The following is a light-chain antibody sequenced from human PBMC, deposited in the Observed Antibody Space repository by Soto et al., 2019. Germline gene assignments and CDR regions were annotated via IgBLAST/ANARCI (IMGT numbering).Light chain of an antibody. CDR2: KAS. V-gene: IGKV1-5*03. J-gene: IGKJ1*01. Sequence: DIQMTQSPSTLSASVGDRVTITCRASQNINTWLAWYQQKPGKVPQLLIYKASNLESGVPSRFSGSGSGTEFTLTISSLQPDDFATYYCQQYNSYSWTFGQGTKGDIK. CDR3: QQYNSYSWT. CDR1: QNINTW.